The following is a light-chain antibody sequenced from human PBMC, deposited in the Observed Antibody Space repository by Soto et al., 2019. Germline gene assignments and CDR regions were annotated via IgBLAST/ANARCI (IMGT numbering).Light chain of an antibody. CDR3: QQSYRTPIT. J-gene: IGKJ5*01. V-gene: IGKV3-15*01. CDR1: QSVSSN. CDR2: GAS. Sequence: EIVMKQSPATLSVSPGERATLSCRASQSVSSNLALYQQKPGQAPMLLIYGASTRATGIPARFSGSGSGTDFTLTISSLQPEDVATYFCQQSYRTPITFGQGTRLEIK.